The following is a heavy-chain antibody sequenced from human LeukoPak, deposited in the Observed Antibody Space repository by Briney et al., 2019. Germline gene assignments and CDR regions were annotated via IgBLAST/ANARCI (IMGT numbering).Heavy chain of an antibody. V-gene: IGHV3-30*02. J-gene: IGHJ4*02. CDR1: GFTFSNYG. CDR3: ARDKNLYTSNWYSDFDY. D-gene: IGHD6-13*01. CDR2: IRFDETNK. Sequence: PGGSLRLSCAASGFTFSNYGMHWVRQAPGKGLEWVAFIRFDETNKYYADSVKGRFTISRDNSKNTLYLQMNSLRVEDTAVYYCARDKNLYTSNWYSDFDYWGQGALVTVSS.